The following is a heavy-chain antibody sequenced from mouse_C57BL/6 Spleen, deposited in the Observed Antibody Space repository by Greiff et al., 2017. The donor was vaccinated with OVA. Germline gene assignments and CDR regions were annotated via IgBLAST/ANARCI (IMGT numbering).Heavy chain of an antibody. CDR1: GYAFTNYL. CDR2: INPGSGGT. J-gene: IGHJ4*01. CDR3: ARGQRRLVRAMDY. Sequence: QVQLQQSGAELVRPGTSVKVSCKASGYAFTNYLIEWVKQRPGQGLEWIGVINPGSGGTNYNEKFKGTATLTADKSSRPAYMQLRSVTSEVSAVYFCARGQRRLVRAMDYWGQGTSVTVSS. D-gene: IGHD3-2*02. V-gene: IGHV1-54*01.